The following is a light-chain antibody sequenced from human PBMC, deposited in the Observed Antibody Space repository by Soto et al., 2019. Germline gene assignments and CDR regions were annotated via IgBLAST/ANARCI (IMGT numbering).Light chain of an antibody. CDR1: SSDVGGHNY. V-gene: IGLV2-8*01. Sequence: QSALTQPPSASGSPGQSVTISCTGTSSDVGGHNYVSWYQQHPGKAPKVMIYEVSKRPSGVPDRFSGSKSGNTASLTVSGLQAEDEADYYCSSNAGSNNLVFGGGTKLTVL. J-gene: IGLJ2*01. CDR3: SSNAGSNNLV. CDR2: EVS.